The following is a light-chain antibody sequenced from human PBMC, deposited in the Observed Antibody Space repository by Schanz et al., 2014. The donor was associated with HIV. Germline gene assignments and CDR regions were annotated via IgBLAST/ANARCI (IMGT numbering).Light chain of an antibody. V-gene: IGKV1-9*01. Sequence: DIQMTQSPSSLSASVGDRVTITCRASQGISSYLAWYQQKPGKAPKLLIYAASTLQSGVPSRFSGSGSGTEFALTISSLQPDDFATYYCLQDYTYWWTFGQGTKVE. CDR3: LQDYTYWWT. CDR1: QGISSY. J-gene: IGKJ1*01. CDR2: AAS.